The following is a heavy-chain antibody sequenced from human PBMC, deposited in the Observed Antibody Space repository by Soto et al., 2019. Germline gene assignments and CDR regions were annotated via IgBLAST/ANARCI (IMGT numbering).Heavy chain of an antibody. CDR3: HTTHGRNAFDI. J-gene: IGHJ3*02. CDR1: GFTFSNGW. CDR2: IKSIADGGTT. V-gene: IGHV3-15*01. Sequence: PGGSLRLSCAPSGFTFSNGWMAWVRQAPGKGLEWVGRIKSIADGGTTNYAAPVKGRFSISRHESANTLYLQKTSMRAEDTGIYYCHTTHGRNAFDIWGPGTVVTVSS. D-gene: IGHD2-8*01.